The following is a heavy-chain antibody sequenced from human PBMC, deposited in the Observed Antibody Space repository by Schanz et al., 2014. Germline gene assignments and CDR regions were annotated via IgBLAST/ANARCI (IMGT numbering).Heavy chain of an antibody. Sequence: VQLVESGGGLVKPGGSLRLSCAASGFTFSTYWMSWVRQAPGKGLEWVANIKQDESERSYVDSVKGRFTISRDNAKNSLYLQMNSLRAEDTAVYYCARPALWFGDNCFDPWGQGTLVTVSS. CDR2: IKQDESER. V-gene: IGHV3-7*01. CDR1: GFTFSTYW. D-gene: IGHD3-10*01. CDR3: ARPALWFGDNCFDP. J-gene: IGHJ5*02.